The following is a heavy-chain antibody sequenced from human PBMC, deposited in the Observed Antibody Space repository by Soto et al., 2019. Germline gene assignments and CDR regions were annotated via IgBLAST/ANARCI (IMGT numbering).Heavy chain of an antibody. CDR2: IYLSGST. V-gene: IGHV4-4*02. Sequence: SETLSLTCVVSGDSISSNNWWSWVRQPPGKGLEWIGEIYLSGSTNYNPSLKSRVTISLDKSKNQFSLKLNSVTVADTAVYYCARDLGGNSVYWGQGTLVTVSS. D-gene: IGHD2-21*02. CDR3: ARDLGGNSVY. CDR1: GDSISSNNW. J-gene: IGHJ4*02.